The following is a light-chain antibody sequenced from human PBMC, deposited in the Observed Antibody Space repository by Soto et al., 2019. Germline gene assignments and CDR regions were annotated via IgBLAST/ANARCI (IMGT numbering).Light chain of an antibody. Sequence: QSVLTQPPSASGTPGQWVAISCSGSSSDIGSNTVNWYQHLPGTAPQLLMYSDNQRPSGVPDRFSGSKSGTSASLAISGLQSEDEGDYYCASWDDSLNGWVFGGGTKVTVL. J-gene: IGLJ3*02. CDR1: SSDIGSNT. CDR3: ASWDDSLNGWV. CDR2: SDN. V-gene: IGLV1-44*01.